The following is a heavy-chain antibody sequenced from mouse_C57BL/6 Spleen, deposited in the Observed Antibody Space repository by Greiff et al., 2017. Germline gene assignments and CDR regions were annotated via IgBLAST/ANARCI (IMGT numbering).Heavy chain of an antibody. CDR1: GYTFTSYG. Sequence: VQVVESGAELARPGASVKLSCKASGYTFTSYGISWVKQRPGQGLEWIGEIYPRSGNTYYNEKFKGKATLTADKSSSTAYMELRSLTSEDSAVYFCARLLLYYFDYWGQGTTLTVSS. V-gene: IGHV1-81*01. CDR3: ARLLLYYFDY. J-gene: IGHJ2*01. D-gene: IGHD1-1*01. CDR2: IYPRSGNT.